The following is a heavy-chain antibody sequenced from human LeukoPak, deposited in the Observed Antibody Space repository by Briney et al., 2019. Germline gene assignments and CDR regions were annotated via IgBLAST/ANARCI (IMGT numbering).Heavy chain of an antibody. CDR3: ARDWISGSYPDY. V-gene: IGHV1-18*01. D-gene: IGHD1-26*01. CDR1: GYTFTSYG. Sequence: ASVKVSCKASGYTFTSYGISWVRQAPGQGLEWMGWISAYNGNANYAQKLQGRVTMTTDTSTSTAYMELRSLRSDDTAVYYCARDWISGSYPDYWGQGTLVTVSS. J-gene: IGHJ4*02. CDR2: ISAYNGNA.